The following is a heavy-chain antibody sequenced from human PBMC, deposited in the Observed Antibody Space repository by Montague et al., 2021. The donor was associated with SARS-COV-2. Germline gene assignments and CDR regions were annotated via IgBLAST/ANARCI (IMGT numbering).Heavy chain of an antibody. CDR1: GDSFITDNC. J-gene: IGHJ4*02. D-gene: IGHD1-26*01. Sequence: SETLSLTCAVSGDSFITDNCRTCVRPPPGKVFLWVGEIYHTGTTKYKLSLKSRVSMSDDKSWNQCSLRLTSVTAADKASYYCARKGSGRSDLGYWGPGTLVTVSS. CDR3: ARKGSGRSDLGY. CDR2: IYHTGTT. V-gene: IGHV4-4*02.